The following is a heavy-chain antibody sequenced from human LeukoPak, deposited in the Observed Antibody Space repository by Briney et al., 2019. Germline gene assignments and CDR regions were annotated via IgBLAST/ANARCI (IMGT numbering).Heavy chain of an antibody. CDR2: IIPIFGTA. J-gene: IGHJ6*03. CDR1: GRTFSSYA. Sequence: SVKVSCKASGRTFSSYAISWVRQAPGQGLEWMGRIIPIFGTANYAQKLQGRVTITADKSTSTAYMELSSLRSEDTAVYYCARDQTGTGDLEAYYYYYMDVWGKGTTVTVSS. D-gene: IGHD7-27*01. V-gene: IGHV1-69*06. CDR3: ARDQTGTGDLEAYYYYYMDV.